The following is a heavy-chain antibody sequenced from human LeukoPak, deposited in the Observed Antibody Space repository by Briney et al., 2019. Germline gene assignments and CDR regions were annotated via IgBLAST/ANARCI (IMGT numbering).Heavy chain of an antibody. Sequence: SETLSLTCTVSGGSITSGSYHWGWIRQSPGKGLEWIGNTYYTGSAYYRPSLQSRVSISVDTSKKEFSLKLTSVTAADTAVYYCASGSGWNNYFEYWGQGTLVTVSS. V-gene: IGHV4-39*01. D-gene: IGHD6-19*01. CDR2: TYYTGSA. CDR3: ASGSGWNNYFEY. CDR1: GGSITSGSYH. J-gene: IGHJ4*02.